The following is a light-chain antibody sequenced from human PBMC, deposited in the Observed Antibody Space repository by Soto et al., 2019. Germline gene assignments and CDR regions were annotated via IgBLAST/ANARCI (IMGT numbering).Light chain of an antibody. V-gene: IGKV1-5*01. CDR1: QSITNR. J-gene: IGKJ1*01. CDR2: DAL. Sequence: DIQMTQSPSTLSASAGDRVAITCRASQSITNRLALYQLKPGKAPKVLIYDALNLESGVPSRFSGSGYGTEFTLTIRSLQPDDFATYCCQHYGGMWTFGQGTKVDI. CDR3: QHYGGMWT.